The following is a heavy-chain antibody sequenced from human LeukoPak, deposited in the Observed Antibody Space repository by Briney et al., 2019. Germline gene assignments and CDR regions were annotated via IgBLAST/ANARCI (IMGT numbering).Heavy chain of an antibody. Sequence: GGSLRLSCAASGFTFSSYWMHWVRQTPGKGLVWVALIFSDGSNTVYADSVKGRFTISRDNAKNSLYLQMNSLRADDTAIYYCARESRSVVTRYFQHWSQGTLVTVSS. J-gene: IGHJ1*01. CDR3: ARESRSVVTRYFQH. CDR1: GFTFSSYW. V-gene: IGHV3-74*01. CDR2: IFSDGSNT. D-gene: IGHD4-23*01.